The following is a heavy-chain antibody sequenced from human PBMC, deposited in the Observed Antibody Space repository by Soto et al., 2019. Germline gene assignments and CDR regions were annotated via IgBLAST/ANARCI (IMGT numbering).Heavy chain of an antibody. CDR1: GCDVSRNSAA. J-gene: IGHJ6*02. V-gene: IGHV6-1*01. Sequence: SPADSLTCDSSGCDVSRNSAACNWIRQSPSRGLEWLGRTYYRSKWYNDYAVSVKSRITINPDTSKNQFSLQLNSVTPEDTAVYYCARYYYGSGSYYNGAYYSGMDVWGQGTTVTVSS. D-gene: IGHD3-10*01. CDR2: TYYRSKWYN. CDR3: ARYYYGSGSYYNGAYYSGMDV.